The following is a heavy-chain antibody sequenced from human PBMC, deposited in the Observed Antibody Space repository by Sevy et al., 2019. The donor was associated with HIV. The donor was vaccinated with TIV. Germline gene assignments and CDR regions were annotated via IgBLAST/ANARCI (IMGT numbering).Heavy chain of an antibody. J-gene: IGHJ6*03. CDR2: IKQDGSGK. CDR1: GFTFSSYW. D-gene: IGHD3-9*01. CDR3: ARVYYDILTGPSDTYYYYMDV. V-gene: IGHV3-7*03. Sequence: GGSLRLSCAASGFTFSSYWMSWVRQAPGKGLEWVANIKQDGSGKYYVDSVKGRFTISRDNAKNSLYLQMNSLRAEDTAVYYCARVYYDILTGPSDTYYYYMDVWGKGTTVTVSS.